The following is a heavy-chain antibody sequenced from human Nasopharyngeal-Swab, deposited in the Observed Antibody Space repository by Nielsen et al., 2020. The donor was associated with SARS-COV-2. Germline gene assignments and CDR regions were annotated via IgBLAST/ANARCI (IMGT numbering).Heavy chain of an antibody. CDR2: FDPEDGET. V-gene: IGHV1-24*01. J-gene: IGHJ4*02. CDR3: ARGTFGGVIVIPAPFDY. Sequence: ASVKVSCKVSGYTLTELSMHWVRQAPGKGLEWMGGFDPEDGETIYAQKFQGRVTMTRDTSTSTVYMELSSLRSEDTAVYYCARGTFGGVIVIPAPFDYWGQGTLVTVSS. D-gene: IGHD3-16*02. CDR1: GYTLTELS.